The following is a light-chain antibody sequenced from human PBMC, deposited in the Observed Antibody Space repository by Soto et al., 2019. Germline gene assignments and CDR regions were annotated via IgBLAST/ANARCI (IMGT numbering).Light chain of an antibody. Sequence: DIQMTQSPSSLSASVGDTVTISCRASQYIGSWLTWYQQKPGRAPKSLIYAASTLRSGVPSRFSGSGSGTDFTLTINSLQPEDSGTYYCQHYNSYSEAFGQGTKVELK. J-gene: IGKJ1*01. CDR3: QHYNSYSEA. CDR2: AAS. V-gene: IGKV1D-16*01. CDR1: QYIGSW.